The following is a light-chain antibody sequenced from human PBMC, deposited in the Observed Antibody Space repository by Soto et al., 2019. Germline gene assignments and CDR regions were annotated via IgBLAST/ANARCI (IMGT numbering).Light chain of an antibody. V-gene: IGKV4-1*01. CDR2: WAS. CDR1: QSVFYSSNNTNF. Sequence: DIVMTQSPDSLAVSLCERATINCMSSQSVFYSSNNTNFLAWYRQKPGQPPKLRVYWASSRESGVPDRFSGSGPGTDFTLTISSLQAEDVAVYYCQQYYSTPLTFGGGTKVEIK. CDR3: QQYYSTPLT. J-gene: IGKJ4*01.